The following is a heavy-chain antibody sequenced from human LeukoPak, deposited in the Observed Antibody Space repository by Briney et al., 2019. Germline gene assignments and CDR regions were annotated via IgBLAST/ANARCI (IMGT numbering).Heavy chain of an antibody. V-gene: IGHV4-30-4*08. CDR3: ARTNVDHYHKDV. CDR1: GGSISSGNYY. Sequence: SQTLSLTCTVSGGSISSGNYYWSWIRQPPGKGLEWIGYIYYSGSTYYNPSLKSRVIISVDTSKNQFSLKLSSVSAADTAVYYCARTNVDHYHKDVWGKGTTVTVSS. CDR2: IYYSGST. J-gene: IGHJ6*03.